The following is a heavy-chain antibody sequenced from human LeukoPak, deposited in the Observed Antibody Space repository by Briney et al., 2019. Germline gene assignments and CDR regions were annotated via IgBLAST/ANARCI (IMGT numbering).Heavy chain of an antibody. CDR1: GGSNSRGGYY. J-gene: IGHJ4*02. V-gene: IGHV4-61*08. D-gene: IGHD5-24*01. Sequence: SGTLSLTCTVSGGSNSRGGYYWSWIRQPPGKGLEWIGYIYHSGSTNYNPSLKSRVTISVDTSKNQFSLKLSSVTAADTAVYYCAAPRDGYNLGYWGRGTLVTVSS. CDR2: IYHSGST. CDR3: AAPRDGYNLGY.